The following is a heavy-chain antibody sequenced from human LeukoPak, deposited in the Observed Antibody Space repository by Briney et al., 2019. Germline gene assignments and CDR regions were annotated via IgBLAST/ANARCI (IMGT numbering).Heavy chain of an antibody. D-gene: IGHD3-3*01. Sequence: PGGSLRLSCAASGFTVSSYAMSWVRQAPGNGLEWVSALSVIGGSTYYADSVKGRLTTSRDNPKNTLHLQMNSLRAEDTAVYYCAKSRSAPLLEWFSPFDYWGQGTLVTVSS. V-gene: IGHV3-23*01. CDR1: GFTVSSYA. CDR2: LSVIGGST. CDR3: AKSRSAPLLEWFSPFDY. J-gene: IGHJ4*02.